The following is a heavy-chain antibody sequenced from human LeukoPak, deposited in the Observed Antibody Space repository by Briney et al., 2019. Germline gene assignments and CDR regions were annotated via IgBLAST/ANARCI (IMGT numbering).Heavy chain of an antibody. J-gene: IGHJ4*02. CDR1: GGSISSATYY. CDR2: IYTSGST. V-gene: IGHV4-61*02. CDR3: ARNSCPSGSCYENRGYFDY. Sequence: PSETLFLTCTVSGGSISSATYYWSWIRQPAGKGLEWIGRIYTSGSTNYNPSLKSRITISVDTSKNQFSLKLSSVTAADTAVYXCARNSCPSGSCYENRGYFDYWGQGTLVTVSS. D-gene: IGHD2-15*01.